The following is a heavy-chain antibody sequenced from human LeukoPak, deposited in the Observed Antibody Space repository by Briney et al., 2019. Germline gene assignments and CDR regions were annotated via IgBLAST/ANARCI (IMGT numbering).Heavy chain of an antibody. V-gene: IGHV3-7*01. CDR2: INQDGSEE. CDR1: GFSFSSYW. J-gene: IGHJ4*02. Sequence: PGGSLRLSCAASGFSFSSYWMSWVRQAPGKGPEWVANINQDGSEENYVDSAKGRFTISRDGAKNSLYLLMNSLRAEDTAVYYCAIAVGWERGYWGQGTLVTVSS. D-gene: IGHD1-26*01. CDR3: AIAVGWERGY.